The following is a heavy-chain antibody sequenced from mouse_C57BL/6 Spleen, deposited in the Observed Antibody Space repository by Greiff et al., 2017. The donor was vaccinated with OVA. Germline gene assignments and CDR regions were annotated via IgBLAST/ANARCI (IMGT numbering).Heavy chain of an antibody. CDR3: ARVRDYVGYFDV. Sequence: QVHVKQSGPELVKPGASVKISCKASGYAFSSSWMNWVKQRPGKGLEWIGRIYPGDGDTNYNGKFKGKATLTADKSSSTAYMQLSSLTSEDSAVYFCARVRDYVGYFDVWGTGTTVTVSS. CDR2: IYPGDGDT. D-gene: IGHD2-4*01. J-gene: IGHJ1*03. CDR1: GYAFSSSW. V-gene: IGHV1-82*01.